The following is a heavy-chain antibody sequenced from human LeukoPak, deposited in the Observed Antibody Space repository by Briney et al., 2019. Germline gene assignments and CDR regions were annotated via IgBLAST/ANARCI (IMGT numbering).Heavy chain of an antibody. CDR3: AKRMRDYYDSSGYYYDY. Sequence: GGSLRLSCAASGFTFSSYAMSWVRQAPGKGLEWVSAISGSGGSTYYADSVKGRFTISRDNSKNTLYLQMNSLRAEDTAVYYCAKRMRDYYDSSGYYYDYWGQGTLVTVSS. CDR2: ISGSGGST. J-gene: IGHJ4*02. V-gene: IGHV3-23*01. CDR1: GFTFSSYA. D-gene: IGHD3-22*01.